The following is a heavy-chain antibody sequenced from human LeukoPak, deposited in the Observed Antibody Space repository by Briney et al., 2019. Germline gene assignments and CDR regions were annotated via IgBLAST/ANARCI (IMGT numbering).Heavy chain of an antibody. Sequence: SETLSLTCTVSGGSISSGGYYCSWIWQPPGKGLKWIGYIYHSGSTYYNPSLKSRVTISVDRSKNQFSLKLSSVTAADTAVYYCARVRYVDTAMVTGWYFDYWGQGTLVTVSS. CDR3: ARVRYVDTAMVTGWYFDY. CDR2: IYHSGST. J-gene: IGHJ4*02. CDR1: GGSISSGGYY. V-gene: IGHV4-30-2*01. D-gene: IGHD5-18*01.